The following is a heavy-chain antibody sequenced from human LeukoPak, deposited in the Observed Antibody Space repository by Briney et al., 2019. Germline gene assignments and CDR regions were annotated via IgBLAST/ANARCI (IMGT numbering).Heavy chain of an antibody. Sequence: PGGSLRLSCAASGFTFSSYAMSWVRQAPGKGLEWVSAISGSGGSTYYADSVKGRFTIFRANSKNTLYLQMNSLGADDTAVYYCAKGYYYDSGPPDYWGQGTLVTVSS. V-gene: IGHV3-23*01. J-gene: IGHJ4*02. CDR2: ISGSGGST. CDR3: AKGYYYDSGPPDY. CDR1: GFTFSSYA. D-gene: IGHD3-22*01.